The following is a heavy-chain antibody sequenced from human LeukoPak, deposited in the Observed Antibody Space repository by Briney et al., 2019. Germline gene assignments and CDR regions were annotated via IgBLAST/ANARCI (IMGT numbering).Heavy chain of an antibody. D-gene: IGHD6-25*01. CDR1: GFTFSSYT. V-gene: IGHV3-21*01. Sequence: GGSLRLSCAASGFTFSSYTMNWVRQAPGKGLEWVSSISGTSTYIHDADSVKGRFTVFRDNANKSLYLQMNSLRAEDTAMYHCARGMRQIDDAFDLWGQGTMVTVSS. CDR3: ARGMRQIDDAFDL. CDR2: ISGTSTYI. J-gene: IGHJ3*01.